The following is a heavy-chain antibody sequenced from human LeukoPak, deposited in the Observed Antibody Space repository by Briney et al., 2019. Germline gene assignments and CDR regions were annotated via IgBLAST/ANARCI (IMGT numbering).Heavy chain of an antibody. Sequence: SVKVSCKASGCTFSSYAISWVRQAPGQGLEWMGGIIPIFGTANYAQKFQGRVTITTDESTSTAYMELSSLRSEDTAVYYCAREHPDSPLFQHWGQGTLVTVSS. CDR1: GCTFSSYA. CDR2: IIPIFGTA. J-gene: IGHJ1*01. CDR3: AREHPDSPLFQH. D-gene: IGHD3-22*01. V-gene: IGHV1-69*05.